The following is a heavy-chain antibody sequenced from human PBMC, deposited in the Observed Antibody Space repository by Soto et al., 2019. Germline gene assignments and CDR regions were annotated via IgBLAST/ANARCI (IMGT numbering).Heavy chain of an antibody. D-gene: IGHD3-22*01. CDR2: MNPDSGDT. CDR1: GYTFTNYD. Sequence: QVQLVQSGAEVKKPGASVKVSCKASGYTFTNYDINWVRQATGQGLEWMGWMNPDSGDTRYAQEFQGRVTMTRDTSISTAYMELSSLRSDDTAVYYCARGRRDYYDRGGWVPLAYWGQGTLVIVSS. CDR3: ARGRRDYYDRGGWVPLAY. J-gene: IGHJ4*02. V-gene: IGHV1-8*01.